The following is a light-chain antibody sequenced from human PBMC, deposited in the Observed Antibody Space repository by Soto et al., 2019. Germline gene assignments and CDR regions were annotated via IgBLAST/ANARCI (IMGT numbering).Light chain of an antibody. J-gene: IGKJ5*01. V-gene: IGKV3-11*01. CDR1: QSVSSY. CDR2: DAS. CDR3: QKYGSSAPIT. Sequence: EIVLTQSPATLSLSPGERATLSCRASQSVSSYLAWYQQKPGQAPRLLIYDASNRATGIPDRSSGSGSGTDFTLTISSLEPTDFAVYYCQKYGSSAPITFGQGTRLEIK.